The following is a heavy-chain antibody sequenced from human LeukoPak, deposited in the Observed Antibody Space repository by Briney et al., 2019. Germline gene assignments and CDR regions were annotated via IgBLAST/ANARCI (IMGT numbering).Heavy chain of an antibody. Sequence: GGSLRLSCAASGFTFSNAWMSWVRQAPGKGLEWVSVIYSGGSTYYADSVKGRFTISRDNSKNTLYLQMNSLRAEDTAVYYCARGLGYGDTTFWGQGTLVTVSS. CDR1: GFTFSNAW. D-gene: IGHD4-17*01. J-gene: IGHJ4*02. V-gene: IGHV3-53*01. CDR3: ARGLGYGDTTF. CDR2: IYSGGST.